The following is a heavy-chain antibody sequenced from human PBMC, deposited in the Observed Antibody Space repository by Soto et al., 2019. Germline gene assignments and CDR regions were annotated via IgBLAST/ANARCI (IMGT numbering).Heavy chain of an antibody. CDR3: ARDNPRLQLGGNYNYALDV. CDR1: GDTFSSFV. CDR2: IIPVFRTP. J-gene: IGHJ6*02. Sequence: QVQLVQSGAEVKKPGSSVKVSCKASGDTFSSFVISWVRQAPGQGFEWMGGIIPVFRTPDYAQKFQGRVTITADESTTTAYLELSSLRSDDTAVYYCARDNPRLQLGGNYNYALDVWGQGTTVIVSS. D-gene: IGHD1-1*01. V-gene: IGHV1-69*12.